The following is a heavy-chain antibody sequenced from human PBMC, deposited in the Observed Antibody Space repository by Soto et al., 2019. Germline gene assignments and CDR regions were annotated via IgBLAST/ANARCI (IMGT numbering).Heavy chain of an antibody. Sequence: EVQLLESGGGLVQPGGSLRLSCAASGFTFSSYAMSWVRQAPGKGLEWVSAISGSGGSTYYADSVKGRFTISRDNSKNTLYLQMNSLRAEDTAVHYCAKDGVIVEGYFDYWGQGTLVTVSS. D-gene: IGHD2-15*01. J-gene: IGHJ4*02. V-gene: IGHV3-23*01. CDR2: ISGSGGST. CDR3: AKDGVIVEGYFDY. CDR1: GFTFSSYA.